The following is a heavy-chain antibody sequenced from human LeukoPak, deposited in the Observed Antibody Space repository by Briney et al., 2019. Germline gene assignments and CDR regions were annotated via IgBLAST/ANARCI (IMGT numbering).Heavy chain of an antibody. J-gene: IGHJ3*02. V-gene: IGHV3-69-1*01. Sequence: GGSLRLSCEASGFTFSAYAMTWVRQAPGKGLEWVSSIGSDNKPHYSESVKGRFAISRDNAKNSLYLQMNSLRAEDTAVYYCARVLKGVWGAFDIWGQGTMVTVSS. CDR2: IGSDNKP. CDR1: GFTFSAYA. CDR3: ARVLKGVWGAFDI. D-gene: IGHD3-16*01.